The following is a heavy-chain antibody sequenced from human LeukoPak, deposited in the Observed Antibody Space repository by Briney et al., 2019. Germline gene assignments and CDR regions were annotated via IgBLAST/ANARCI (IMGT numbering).Heavy chain of an antibody. CDR1: GYTFSGSY. V-gene: IGHV1-2*06. Sequence: ASVKVSCKTSGYTFSGSYIHWVRQAPGQGLEWMGRINPNSGDTNYAQNFHGRVTMTRDTSITTAYMELSSLTSDDTAVYFCARSAEHCNNGVCFTDYYMDVWGKGTTVTISS. CDR2: INPNSGDT. D-gene: IGHD2-8*01. CDR3: ARSAEHCNNGVCFTDYYMDV. J-gene: IGHJ6*03.